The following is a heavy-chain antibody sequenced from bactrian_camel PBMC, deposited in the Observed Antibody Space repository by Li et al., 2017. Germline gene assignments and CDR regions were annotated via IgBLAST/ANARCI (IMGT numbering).Heavy chain of an antibody. CDR3: VEDPGASSCNDGGWTAGTLGLF. V-gene: IGHV3S55*01. J-gene: IGHJ4*01. CDR2: ICYDGDT. Sequence: HVQLVESGGGSVQAGGSLRLSCSVTSGYTYNRYCMGWFRQASGKEREGVAAICYDGDTVYAGSVKGRFTISKDNAKGTLYLQMNSLKVEDTAMYYCVEDPGASSCNDGGWTAGTLGLFWGQGTQVTVS. CDR1: GYTYNRYC. D-gene: IGHD7*01.